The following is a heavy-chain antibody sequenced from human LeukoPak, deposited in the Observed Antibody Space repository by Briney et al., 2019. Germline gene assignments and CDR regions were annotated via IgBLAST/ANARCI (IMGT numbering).Heavy chain of an antibody. Sequence: GGSLRLSCAASGFTFSSYGMYWVRQAPGKGLEWVAFIRYDGSNKYYADSVKGRFTISRDNSKNTLYLQMNSLRAEDTAVYYCARVLSGRGSLYDYYYYMDVWGKGTTVTISS. CDR3: ARVLSGRGSLYDYYYYMDV. V-gene: IGHV3-30*02. CDR2: IRYDGSNK. D-gene: IGHD3-10*01. J-gene: IGHJ6*03. CDR1: GFTFSSYG.